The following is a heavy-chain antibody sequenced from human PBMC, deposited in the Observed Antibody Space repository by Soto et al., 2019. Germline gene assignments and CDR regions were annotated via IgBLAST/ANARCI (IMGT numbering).Heavy chain of an antibody. V-gene: IGHV1-46*01. J-gene: IGHJ4*02. CDR3: ALKVVTYYDN. Sequence: QVQLVQSGAEVKKPVASVRISCRASGYSFTSTYVHWVRQAPGQGPEWMGIINPAGGTTYYAQKFQGRLTITSDTSTDTVFMDLNDLTSEDTAVYFCALKVVTYYDNWGQGTLLTVSS. CDR2: INPAGGTT. D-gene: IGHD2-21*02. CDR1: GYSFTSTY.